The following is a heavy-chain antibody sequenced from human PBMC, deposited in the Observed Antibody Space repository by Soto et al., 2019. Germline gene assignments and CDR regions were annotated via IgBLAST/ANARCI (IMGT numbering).Heavy chain of an antibody. CDR3: ARDLSETTVTTGPPSYYYYGMDV. J-gene: IGHJ6*02. D-gene: IGHD4-4*01. CDR1: GFTFSSYA. Sequence: GGSLRLSCAASGFTFSSYAMHWVRQAPGKGLEWVAVVSYDGSNKYYADSVKGRFTISRDNSKNTLYLQMNSLRAEDTAVYYCARDLSETTVTTGPPSYYYYGMDVWGQGTTVTVSS. CDR2: VSYDGSNK. V-gene: IGHV3-30-3*01.